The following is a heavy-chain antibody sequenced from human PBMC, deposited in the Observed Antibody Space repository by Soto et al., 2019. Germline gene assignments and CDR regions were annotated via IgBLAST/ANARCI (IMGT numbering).Heavy chain of an antibody. J-gene: IGHJ5*02. CDR3: ARTRAATDSLYWFDP. V-gene: IGHV1-69*02. D-gene: IGHD2-21*01. CDR1: GGTFSSYP. CDR2: IIPILNIA. Sequence: QVQLVQSGAEVKKPGSSVKVSCKASGGTFSSYPISWVRQAPGQGLEWMGRIIPILNIANYAQKFQGRVTLTADKSTNTAYMELSGLRSEDTAVYYCARTRAATDSLYWFDPWGQGTLVTVSS.